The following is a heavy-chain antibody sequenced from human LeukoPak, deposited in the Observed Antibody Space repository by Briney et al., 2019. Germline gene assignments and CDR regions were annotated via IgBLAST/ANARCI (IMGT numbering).Heavy chain of an antibody. Sequence: GGSLRLSCAASGFTFSSYAMSWVRQAPGKGLEWVSGSSGSGGSTNYADSVKGRFTISRDNSKNTLYLQMNSLRAEDTAVYYCAKDRLYDSSVYPEYFQHRGQGTLVTVSS. CDR3: AKDRLYDSSVYPEYFQH. V-gene: IGHV3-23*01. D-gene: IGHD3-22*01. J-gene: IGHJ1*01. CDR2: SSGSGGST. CDR1: GFTFSSYA.